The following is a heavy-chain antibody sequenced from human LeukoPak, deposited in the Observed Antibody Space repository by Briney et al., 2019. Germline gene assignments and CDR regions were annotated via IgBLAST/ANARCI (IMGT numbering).Heavy chain of an antibody. D-gene: IGHD3-10*01. Sequence: GGSLRLSCAASGFTFSNYAMSWVRQAPGKGLEWVSGISGSGSSTYYADSVKGRFTISRDNSKNTVYLQMNRLRAEDTAVYYCAKDNYHATSGTFDYWGQGTLVTVSS. CDR1: GFTFSNYA. V-gene: IGHV3-23*01. CDR3: AKDNYHATSGTFDY. CDR2: ISGSGSST. J-gene: IGHJ4*02.